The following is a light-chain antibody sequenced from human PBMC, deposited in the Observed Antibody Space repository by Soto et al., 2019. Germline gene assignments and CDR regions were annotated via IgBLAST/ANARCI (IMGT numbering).Light chain of an antibody. J-gene: IGKJ3*01. CDR2: AAS. V-gene: IGKV1-27*01. CDR3: HKYKSAPYT. CDR1: QGIANH. Sequence: DIQMTQSPSSLSASVGDRVTITCRASQGIANHLAWYQQKPGKAPNLLIYAASTLQSGVPSRFSGSGFGTDFTLTISSLQPEDVATYYCHKYKSAPYTFGPRTKVDI.